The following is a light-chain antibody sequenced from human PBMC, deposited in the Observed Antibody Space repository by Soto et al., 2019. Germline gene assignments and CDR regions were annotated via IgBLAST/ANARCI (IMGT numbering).Light chain of an antibody. CDR2: EVS. CDR3: FSYTSSGTYV. V-gene: IGLV2-14*01. Sequence: QSVLTQPASVSGSPGQSITISCTGTSRDVGNYKYVSWYQQHPGKAPKLMIYEVSNRPSGVSNRFSGSKSGTTASLTISGLHAEDETDYYCFSYTSSGTYVFGTGTKGTVL. CDR1: SRDVGNYKY. J-gene: IGLJ1*01.